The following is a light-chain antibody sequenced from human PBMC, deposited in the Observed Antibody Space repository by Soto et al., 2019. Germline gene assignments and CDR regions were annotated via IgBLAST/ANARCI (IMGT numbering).Light chain of an antibody. J-gene: IGKJ2*01. V-gene: IGKV3-20*01. CDR3: QQYGSSLPHT. CDR1: QSVSNSY. Sequence: EIVLTQSPGTLSLSPGERATLSCRASQSVSNSYLAWYQQKPGQAPKLLIYGASSRATGIPDKFSGSGSGTDITLTISGLEPEDFAVYYCQQYGSSLPHTFGQGTKLEIK. CDR2: GAS.